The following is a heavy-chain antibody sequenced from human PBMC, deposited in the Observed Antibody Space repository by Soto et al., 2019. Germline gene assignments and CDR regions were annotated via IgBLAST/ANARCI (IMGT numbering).Heavy chain of an antibody. D-gene: IGHD6-13*01. CDR3: TRDASRDSSARGWFDP. CDR1: GFTFRSFT. CDR2: ISSNSAYI. J-gene: IGHJ5*02. V-gene: IGHV3-21*01. Sequence: GGSLRLSCAASGFTFRSFTMNWVRQAPGKGLEWVSTISSNSAYIYYTDALRGRFTISRDNAKNSLHLQMNSLRAEDTAVYYCTRDASRDSSARGWFDPWGQGTLVTVSS.